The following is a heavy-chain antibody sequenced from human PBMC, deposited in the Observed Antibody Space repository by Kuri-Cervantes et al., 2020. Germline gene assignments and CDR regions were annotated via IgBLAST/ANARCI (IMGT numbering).Heavy chain of an antibody. D-gene: IGHD1-26*01. J-gene: IGHJ4*02. V-gene: IGHV3-72*01. Sequence: GESLKISCAASGFTFSGSAMHWVRQASGKGLEWVGRSRDKRSSYTTEYAASVKGRFTFSRDDSKNSLYLQMNSLKTEDTAVYYCAKSFKVGATASDFWGQGTLVTVSS. CDR3: AKSFKVGATASDF. CDR1: GFTFSGSA. CDR2: SRDKRSSYTT.